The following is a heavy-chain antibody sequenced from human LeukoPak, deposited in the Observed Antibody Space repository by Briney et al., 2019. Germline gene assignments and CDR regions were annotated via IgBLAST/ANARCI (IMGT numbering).Heavy chain of an antibody. CDR2: IYPGDSDT. J-gene: IGHJ4*02. D-gene: IGHD2-15*01. V-gene: IGHV5-51*01. Sequence: GESLKISCKGSGYSFTSYWMGWVRQMPGKGLEWMGIIYPGDSDTRYSPSFQGQVTISADKSISTAYLQWSRLKASDTAMYYCAKSSGGSWTTFAYWGQGTLVTVSS. CDR3: AKSSGGSWTTFAY. CDR1: GYSFTSYW.